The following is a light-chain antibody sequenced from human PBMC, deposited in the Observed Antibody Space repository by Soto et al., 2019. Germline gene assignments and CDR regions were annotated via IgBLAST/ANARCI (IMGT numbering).Light chain of an antibody. CDR2: EVS. Sequence: QSALTQPASVSGSPGQSITISCTGTSSDVGGYNYVSWYQQHPGKAPKLMIYEVSNRPSGVSNRFSGSKSGNTASLTISGLQAEDEADYYCSSYRGSNTVVFGRGTKVTVL. V-gene: IGLV2-14*01. J-gene: IGLJ2*01. CDR3: SSYRGSNTVV. CDR1: SSDVGGYNY.